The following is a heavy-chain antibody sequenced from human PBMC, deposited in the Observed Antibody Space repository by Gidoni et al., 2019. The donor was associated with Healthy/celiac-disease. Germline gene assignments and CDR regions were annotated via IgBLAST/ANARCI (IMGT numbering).Heavy chain of an antibody. J-gene: IGHJ6*03. CDR3: AREWDWTTREPLDV. CDR1: GFTFRTYR. Sequence: EVQLVESGGGLVKPGGSLTLSCGASGFTFRTYRMHWVRQAQGKLEWVSSISSNSSYIDYADSVKGRFTISRVNAKNSLNLQMNSLKVEDTALYYCAREWDWTTREPLDVWGKGTTVTVSS. CDR2: ISSNSSYI. D-gene: IGHD1-1*01. V-gene: IGHV3-21*02.